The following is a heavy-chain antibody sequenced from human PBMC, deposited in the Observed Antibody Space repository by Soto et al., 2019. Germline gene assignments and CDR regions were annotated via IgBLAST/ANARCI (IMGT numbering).Heavy chain of an antibody. D-gene: IGHD5-18*01. V-gene: IGHV3-30*18. CDR2: ISYDGSNK. J-gene: IGHJ5*02. Sequence: GGSLRLSCAASGFTFSSYGMHWVRQAPGKGLEWVAVISYDGSNKYYADSVKGRFTISRDNSKNTLYLQMNSLRAEDTAVYYCGKGRGYRYGFPPPLWFDPWGQGTLVTVSS. CDR1: GFTFSSYG. CDR3: GKGRGYRYGFPPPLWFDP.